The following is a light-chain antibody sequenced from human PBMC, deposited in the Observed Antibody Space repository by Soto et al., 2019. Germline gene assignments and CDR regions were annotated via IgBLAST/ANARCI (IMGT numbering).Light chain of an antibody. J-gene: IGKJ5*01. CDR1: QSISSW. Sequence: DIQMPQSLSTLSASVGDRVTVTSRASQSISSWLAWYQQKAGKATNLLMYTASNLQSGVPSRFSGSGSGTDFTLTISSLQPEEFATYYCQKSYSTPISFGQGTRLEIK. CDR3: QKSYSTPIS. CDR2: TAS. V-gene: IGKV1-39*01.